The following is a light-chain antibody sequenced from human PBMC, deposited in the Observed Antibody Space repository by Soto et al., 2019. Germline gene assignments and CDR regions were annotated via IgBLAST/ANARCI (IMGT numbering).Light chain of an antibody. Sequence: EIVLTQSPATLSLSPGDRATLSCRASQSVTSALAWFQQKPGQAPRLLIYDVSRRATGIPARFSGSGSGTDFTLTINSLEPEDFAVYYCQQYNNWPPRTFGQGTKVEIK. CDR3: QQYNNWPPRT. J-gene: IGKJ1*01. V-gene: IGKV3-11*01. CDR2: DVS. CDR1: QSVTSA.